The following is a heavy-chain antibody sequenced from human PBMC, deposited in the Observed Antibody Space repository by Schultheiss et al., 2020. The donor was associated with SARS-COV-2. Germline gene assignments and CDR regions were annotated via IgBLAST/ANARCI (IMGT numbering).Heavy chain of an antibody. J-gene: IGHJ4*02. V-gene: IGHV3-33*01. D-gene: IGHD6-13*01. CDR1: GFTFSSYG. CDR3: ARARKHPFSSSWLAEFDY. CDR2: IWYDGSNK. Sequence: GGSLRLSCAASGFTFSSYGMHWVRQAPGKGLEWVAVIWYDGSNKYYADSVKGRFTISRDNSKNTLYLQMNSLRAEDAAVYYCARARKHPFSSSWLAEFDYWGQGTLVTVSS.